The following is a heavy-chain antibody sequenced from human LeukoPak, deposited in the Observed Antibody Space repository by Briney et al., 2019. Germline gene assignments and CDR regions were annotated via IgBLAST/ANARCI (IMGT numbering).Heavy chain of an antibody. CDR2: IIPIFGTA. D-gene: IGHD5-18*01. V-gene: IGHV1-69*06. Sequence: ASVKVSCKASGGTFSSYAISWVRQAPGQGLEWMGGIIPIFGTANYAQKFQGRVTITADKSTSTAYMELSSLRSEDTAVYYCARARAVGTAMVPDYWGQGTLVAVSS. CDR1: GGTFSSYA. J-gene: IGHJ4*02. CDR3: ARARAVGTAMVPDY.